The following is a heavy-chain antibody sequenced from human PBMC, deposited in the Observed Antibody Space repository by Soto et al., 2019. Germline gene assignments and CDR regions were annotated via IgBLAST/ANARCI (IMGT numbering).Heavy chain of an antibody. CDR2: IIPIFGTA. Sequence: QVQLVQSGAEVKKPGSSVKVSCKASGGTFSSYAISWVRQAPGQGLEWMGGIIPIFGTAKYAQKFQGRVTITADESTSTAYTELGSLGSEDTAVYYCARGGYSGYDWADRFDYWGQGALVTVSS. V-gene: IGHV1-69*12. J-gene: IGHJ4*02. D-gene: IGHD5-12*01. CDR1: GGTFSSYA. CDR3: ARGGYSGYDWADRFDY.